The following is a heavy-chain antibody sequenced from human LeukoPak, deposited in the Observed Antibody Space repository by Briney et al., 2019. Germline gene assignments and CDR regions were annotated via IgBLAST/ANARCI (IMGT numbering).Heavy chain of an antibody. Sequence: ASVKVSCKASGYTFTSYYMHWVRQAPGQGLEWMGWINPNSGGTNYPQKFQGRVTMTRDTSISTAYMEVTRLTSDDTAVYYCARGLGVLPAATTLAYWGQGTLVTVSS. J-gene: IGHJ4*02. D-gene: IGHD2-2*01. CDR2: INPNSGGT. CDR1: GYTFTSYY. V-gene: IGHV1-2*02. CDR3: ARGLGVLPAATTLAY.